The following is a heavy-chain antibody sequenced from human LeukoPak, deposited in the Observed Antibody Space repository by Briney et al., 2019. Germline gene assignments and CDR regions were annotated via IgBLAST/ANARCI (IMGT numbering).Heavy chain of an antibody. D-gene: IGHD3-22*01. Sequence: GGSLRLSCAAPGFTFSSYAMSWVRQAPGKGLEWVSAISGSGGSTYYADSVRGRFTISRDNSKNTLYLQMNSLRAEDTAVYYCAKDRSYDSSGYPPPFDYWGQGTLVTVSS. CDR3: AKDRSYDSSGYPPPFDY. V-gene: IGHV3-23*01. CDR1: GFTFSSYA. J-gene: IGHJ4*02. CDR2: ISGSGGST.